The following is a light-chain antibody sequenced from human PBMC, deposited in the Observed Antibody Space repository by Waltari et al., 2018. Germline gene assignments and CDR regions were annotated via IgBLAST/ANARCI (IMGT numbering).Light chain of an antibody. CDR2: GAS. CDR3: QQYGSSTET. J-gene: IGKJ5*01. V-gene: IGKV3-20*01. Sequence: EIVLTQSPGTLSLSPGERATLSCRASQSVSSSYLAWYQQKPGQAPRLLIYGASSRATGLPDRFSGSGSGTDFTLTISRLEPEDFAVYYCQQYGSSTETFGQGTRLEIK. CDR1: QSVSSSY.